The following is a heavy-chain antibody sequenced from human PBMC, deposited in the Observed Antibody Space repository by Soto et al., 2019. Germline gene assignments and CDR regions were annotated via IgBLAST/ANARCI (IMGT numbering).Heavy chain of an antibody. V-gene: IGHV1-69*01. CDR2: IIPIFGTA. D-gene: IGHD2-21*02. CDR1: GGTFSSYA. J-gene: IGHJ5*02. CDR3: ARAGHIVVVTAIPPWFAP. Sequence: QVQLVQSGAEVKKPGSSVKVSCKASGGTFSSYAISWVRQAPGQGLEWMGGIIPIFGTANYAQKFQGRVTITADESTSTAYMELSSLRSEDTAVYYCARAGHIVVVTAIPPWFAPWGQGTLVTVSS.